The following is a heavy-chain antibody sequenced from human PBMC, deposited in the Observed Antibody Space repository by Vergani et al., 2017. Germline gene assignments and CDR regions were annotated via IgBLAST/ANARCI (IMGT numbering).Heavy chain of an antibody. V-gene: IGHV1-69*01. CDR3: ARPRAMVRGENYGMDV. Sequence: QVQLVQSGAEGKKPGSSVKVSCKASVGTFSSYAISWVRHAPGQGLEWMGGIIAIFGTAHYAQRFQGRVTITADESTSTAYMELSSLRSEDTAVYYCARPRAMVRGENYGMDVWGQGTTVTVSS. D-gene: IGHD3-10*01. J-gene: IGHJ6*02. CDR1: VGTFSSYA. CDR2: IIAIFGTA.